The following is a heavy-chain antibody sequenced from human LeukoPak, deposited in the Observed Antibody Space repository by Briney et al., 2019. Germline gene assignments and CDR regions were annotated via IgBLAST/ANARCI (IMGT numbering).Heavy chain of an antibody. V-gene: IGHV3-23*01. CDR3: AKDKRQWLVSYFDY. CDR1: GFTFSSYA. D-gene: IGHD6-19*01. Sequence: GGSLRLSCAASGFTFSSYAMSWVRQAPGKGLEWASAISGSGGSTYYADSVKGRFTISRDNSKNTLYLQMNSLRAEDTAVYYCAKDKRQWLVSYFDYWGQGTLVTVSS. J-gene: IGHJ4*02. CDR2: ISGSGGST.